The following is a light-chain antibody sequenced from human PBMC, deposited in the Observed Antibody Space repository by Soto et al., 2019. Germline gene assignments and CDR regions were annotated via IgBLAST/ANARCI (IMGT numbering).Light chain of an antibody. V-gene: IGLV2-14*03. CDR3: SSYSSNNILSYV. J-gene: IGLJ1*01. CDR2: EVN. Sequence: QSALTQPASVSGAPGQSITISCTGTSNDVGGYKYVSWYQPRPGTAPKLIMFEVNNRPSGVSDLFSGSRSANTASLTISGLQAEDEADYYCSSYSSNNILSYVFGTGTKVTVL. CDR1: SNDVGGYKY.